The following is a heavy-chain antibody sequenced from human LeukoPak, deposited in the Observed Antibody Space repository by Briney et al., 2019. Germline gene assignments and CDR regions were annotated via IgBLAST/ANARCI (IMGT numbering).Heavy chain of an antibody. J-gene: IGHJ2*01. CDR2: INQDGTEK. CDR1: GSTFSDFW. V-gene: IGHV3-7*03. CDR3: ARRYFDL. Sequence: PGGSLRLSCAASGSTFSDFWMQWVRQAPGKGLEWVANINQDGTEKWCVDSVKGRFTISRDNAKNSLYLQMNSLRAEDTAVYYCARRYFDLWGRGTLVTVSS.